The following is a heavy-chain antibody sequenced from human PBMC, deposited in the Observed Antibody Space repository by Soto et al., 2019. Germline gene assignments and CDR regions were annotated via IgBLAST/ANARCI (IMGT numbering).Heavy chain of an antibody. J-gene: IGHJ4*02. CDR2: IVPNVGTV. CDR3: ARRDTSGFLRYFDN. V-gene: IGHV1-69*06. D-gene: IGHD3-3*01. CDR1: GGTFSSFINYP. Sequence: ASVKVSCKSSGGTFSSFINYPINWVRQAPGQGLEWMGGIVPNVGTVNYAQKFRGKVTITADKSTGTAYMELSSLRSEDTALYYCARRDTSGFLRYFDNWGRGTQVTVSS.